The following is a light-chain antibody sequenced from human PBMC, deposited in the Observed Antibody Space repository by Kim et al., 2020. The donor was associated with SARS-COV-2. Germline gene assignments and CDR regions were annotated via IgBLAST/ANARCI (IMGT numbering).Light chain of an antibody. CDR2: GIS. CDR1: QPVSSK. J-gene: IGKJ4*01. CDR3: QQYYNWPPVT. Sequence: SPGERAPPSCRARQPVSSKLAWYQHTPGQAPRLLIHGISTRATGVPARFSGSGSGTEFTLTISSLQFEDFAVYYCQQYYNWPPVTFGGGTKVDI. V-gene: IGKV3-15*01.